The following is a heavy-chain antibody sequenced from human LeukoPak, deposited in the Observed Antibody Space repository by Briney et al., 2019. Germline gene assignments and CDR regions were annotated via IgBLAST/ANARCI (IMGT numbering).Heavy chain of an antibody. CDR2: ISSSSSYI. D-gene: IGHD6-19*01. V-gene: IGHV3-21*01. CDR3: ARYSSGWRSPFDY. Sequence: GGSLRLSCAASGFTFSSYSMNWVRQAQGKGLEWVSSISSSSSYIYYADSVKGRFTISRDNAKNSLYLQMNSLRAEDTAVYYCARYSSGWRSPFDYWGQGTLVTVSS. CDR1: GFTFSSYS. J-gene: IGHJ4*02.